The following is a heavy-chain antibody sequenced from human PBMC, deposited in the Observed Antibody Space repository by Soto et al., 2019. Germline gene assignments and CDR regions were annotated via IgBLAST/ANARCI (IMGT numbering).Heavy chain of an antibody. CDR1: GFTFSSYA. Sequence: GGSLRFSCAASGFTFSSYAMSWVRQAPGKGLEWVSAISGSGGSTYYADSVKGRFTISRDNSKNTLYLQMNSLRAEDTAVYYCAKVRNWNSYYFDYWGQGTLVTVSS. D-gene: IGHD1-7*01. J-gene: IGHJ4*02. CDR3: AKVRNWNSYYFDY. CDR2: ISGSGGST. V-gene: IGHV3-23*01.